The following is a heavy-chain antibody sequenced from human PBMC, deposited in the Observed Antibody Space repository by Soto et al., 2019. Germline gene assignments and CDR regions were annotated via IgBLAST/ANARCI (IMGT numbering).Heavy chain of an antibody. CDR2: ISGSGGST. D-gene: IGHD3-10*01. Sequence: GGSLRLSCAASGFTFSSYAMSWVRQAPGKGLEWVSAISGSGGSTYYADSVKGRFTISRDNSKNTLYLQMNSLRAEDTAVYYCAKDFGELLYYYYGMDVGGQGTTVTVSS. CDR1: GFTFSSYA. CDR3: AKDFGELLYYYYGMDV. V-gene: IGHV3-23*01. J-gene: IGHJ6*02.